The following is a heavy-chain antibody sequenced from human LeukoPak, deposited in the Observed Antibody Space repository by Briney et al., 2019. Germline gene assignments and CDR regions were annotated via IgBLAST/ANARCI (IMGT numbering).Heavy chain of an antibody. CDR1: GFTFSSYA. Sequence: GRSLRLSCAASGFTFSSYAMSWVRQAPGKGLEWVSAISGSGGSTYYADSVKGRFTISRDNSKNTLYLQMNSLRAEDTAVYYCAKSPKSSGWYSGGSDYWGQGTLVTVSS. CDR2: ISGSGGST. J-gene: IGHJ4*02. CDR3: AKSPKSSGWYSGGSDY. D-gene: IGHD6-19*01. V-gene: IGHV3-23*01.